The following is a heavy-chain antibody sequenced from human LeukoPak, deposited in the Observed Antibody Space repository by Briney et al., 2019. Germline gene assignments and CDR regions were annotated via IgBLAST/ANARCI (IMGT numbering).Heavy chain of an antibody. V-gene: IGHV3-48*02. D-gene: IGHD5-12*01. CDR2: ISSSSSTI. J-gene: IGHJ4*02. CDR3: ARALDVSGSYYFDS. Sequence: GGSLRLSCAASGFTFSSYSMNWVRQAPGKGLEWVSYISSSSSTIYYADSVKRRFTISRDSAKNSLYLQMNSLRDEDTAVYFCARALDVSGSYYFDSWGQGTLVTVSS. CDR1: GFTFSSYS.